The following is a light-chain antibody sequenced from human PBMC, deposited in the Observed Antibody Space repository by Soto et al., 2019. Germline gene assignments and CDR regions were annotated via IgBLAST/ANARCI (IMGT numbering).Light chain of an antibody. CDR3: QSYDNRVTVSV. V-gene: IGLV1-40*01. CDR2: GNG. CDR1: SSNIGAGYD. Sequence: QSVLTQPPSVSGAPGQRVTISCTGSSSNIGAGYDVHWYQQVPGTAPKLLIYGNGNRPSGVPDRFSASKFGTSASLTITEIQADDEADYYCQSYDNRVTVSVFGGGTKVTVL. J-gene: IGLJ3*02.